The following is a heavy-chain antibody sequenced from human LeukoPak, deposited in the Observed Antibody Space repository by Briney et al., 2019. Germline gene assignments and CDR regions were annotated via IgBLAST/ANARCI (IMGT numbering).Heavy chain of an antibody. CDR2: ISSSSNYI. Sequence: KPGGSLRLSCAASGFTFSSYSMNWVRQAPGKGLEWVSSISSSSNYIYYADSVKGRFTISRDNAKNSLYLQMNSLRAEDTAVYYCAKGYSYGYAPGCFDYWGQGTLVTVSS. CDR1: GFTFSSYS. V-gene: IGHV3-21*01. D-gene: IGHD5-18*01. CDR3: AKGYSYGYAPGCFDY. J-gene: IGHJ4*02.